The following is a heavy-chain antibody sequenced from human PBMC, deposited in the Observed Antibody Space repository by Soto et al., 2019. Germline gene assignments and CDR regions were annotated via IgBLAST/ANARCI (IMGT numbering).Heavy chain of an antibody. Sequence: SQTLSLTCAISGDSVSSNSAAWNWIRQSPSRGLEWLGRTYYRSKWYNDYAVSVKSRITINPDTSKNQFSLQLNSVTPEDTAVYYCARASEYYDFWSGPXXXYGMDVWGQGTTVTVSS. CDR3: ARASEYYDFWSGPXXXYGMDV. CDR1: GDSVSSNSAA. D-gene: IGHD3-3*01. J-gene: IGHJ6*02. V-gene: IGHV6-1*01. CDR2: TYYRSKWYN.